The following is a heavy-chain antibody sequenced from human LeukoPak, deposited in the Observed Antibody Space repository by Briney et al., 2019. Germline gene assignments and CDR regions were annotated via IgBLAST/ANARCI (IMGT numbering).Heavy chain of an antibody. Sequence: SETLSLTCTVSGGSISSYYWSWIRQPAGKGLEWIGRIYTSGSTNYNPSLKSRVTMSVDTSKNQFSLKLSSVTAADTAVYYCAGDLQDCSSTSCYRPRAGWFDPWGQGTLVTVSS. D-gene: IGHD2-2*02. CDR1: GGSISSYY. J-gene: IGHJ5*02. CDR2: IYTSGST. V-gene: IGHV4-4*07. CDR3: AGDLQDCSSTSCYRPRAGWFDP.